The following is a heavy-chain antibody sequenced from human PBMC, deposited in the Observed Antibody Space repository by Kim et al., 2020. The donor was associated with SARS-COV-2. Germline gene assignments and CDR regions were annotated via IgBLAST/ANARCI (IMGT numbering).Heavy chain of an antibody. D-gene: IGHD3-3*01. CDR2: IDPSDSYI. V-gene: IGHV5-10-1*01. Sequence: GESLQISCKGSGYVFTDYWISWVRQMPGKGLEWIGRIDPSDSYINYSPSFQGHVTISADKAISTAYLQWSSLKASDTAIYYCARVWTVRTHYDFWSGAYGGIVGGRMDVWGQGTTVTVSS. CDR1: GYVFTDYW. CDR3: ARVWTVRTHYDFWSGAYGGIVGGRMDV. J-gene: IGHJ6*02.